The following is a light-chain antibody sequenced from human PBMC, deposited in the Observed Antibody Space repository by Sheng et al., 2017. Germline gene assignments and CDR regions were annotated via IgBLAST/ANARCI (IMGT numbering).Light chain of an antibody. V-gene: IGKV3-20*01. J-gene: IGKJ4*02. CDR3: QQYGTSPXRST. CDR2: GAS. Sequence: EIVLTQSPGTLSLSPGERATLSCRASQSVGSAYLAWYQQKPGQAPRLLIYGASSRATGIPDRFSGSGSGTDFTLTISRLEPEDFAVFYCQQYGTSPXRSTFGGTERGG. CDR1: QSVGSAY.